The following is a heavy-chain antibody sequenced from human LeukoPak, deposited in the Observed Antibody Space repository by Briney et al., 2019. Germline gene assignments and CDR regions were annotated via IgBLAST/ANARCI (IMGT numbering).Heavy chain of an antibody. J-gene: IGHJ4*02. V-gene: IGHV3-9*03. Sequence: GGSLRLSCAASGFVFGDYAMHWVRQPPGKGLEWVSGIRWNSARIDYADSVEGRFTISRDNAKNALYLEMKSLREEDMAFYYCAKARGIGPDGAYFDSWGQGTLVTVSS. CDR1: GFVFGDYA. CDR3: AKARGIGPDGAYFDS. CDR2: IRWNSARI. D-gene: IGHD6-13*01.